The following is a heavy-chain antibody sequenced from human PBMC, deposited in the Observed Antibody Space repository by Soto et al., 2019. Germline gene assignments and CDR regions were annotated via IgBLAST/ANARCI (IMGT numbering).Heavy chain of an antibody. CDR3: ARDPPTGTTLDWADS. CDR2: ISSSGSFK. J-gene: IGHJ4*02. D-gene: IGHD1-7*01. Sequence: LRLSCAASGFSFSSDSMGWVRQAPGKGLEWVSSISSSGSFKNYADSVKGRFTISRDNAKNSLYLLLSGLKDEDTAVYYCARDPPTGTTLDWADSWGQGTLVTVSS. CDR1: GFSFSSDS. V-gene: IGHV3-21*01.